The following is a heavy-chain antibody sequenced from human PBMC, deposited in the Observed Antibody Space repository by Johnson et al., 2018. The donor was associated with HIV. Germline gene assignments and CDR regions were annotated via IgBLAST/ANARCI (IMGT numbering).Heavy chain of an antibody. D-gene: IGHD3-22*01. CDR2: IYSGGST. CDR3: ARDSSGYYYIPDAFDF. J-gene: IGHJ3*01. Sequence: QVQLVESGGGLVQPGRSLILSCTASGFTFSSYAMHWVRQAPGKGLEYVSGIYSGGSTYYADSVKGRFTISRDNSKNTLYLQMNSLRAEDTAVYFCARDSSGYYYIPDAFDFWGQGTMVTVSS. CDR1: GFTFSSYA. V-gene: IGHV3-64*04.